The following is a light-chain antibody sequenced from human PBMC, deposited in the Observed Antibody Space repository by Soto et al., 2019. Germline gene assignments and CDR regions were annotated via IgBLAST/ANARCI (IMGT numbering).Light chain of an antibody. CDR3: FSNISGFVYG. CDR1: NTDLAVYLY. J-gene: IGLJ1*01. V-gene: IGLV2-14*01. Sequence: QSVLAHPPSVSSSFVRSITIACSAPNTDLAVYLYVSRYHHHPGKPPKLLIYPLNNRPSGISDRFSGSQSGDTASLTISGLPAEDEADSFCFSNISGFVYGFGTGTKVTVL. CDR2: PLN.